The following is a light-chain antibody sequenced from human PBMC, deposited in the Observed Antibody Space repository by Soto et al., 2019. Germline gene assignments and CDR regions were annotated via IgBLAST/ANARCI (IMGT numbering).Light chain of an antibody. Sequence: DIQMTQSPSSLSASVGDSVTITCRASQNISTYLNWYQQKPGEAPSLLIYAASNLQSGVPSRFTGSGSGTDFTLTISSLQPENFATYSCQQSFSTPATFGQGTAVDVK. J-gene: IGKJ1*01. CDR1: QNISTY. CDR2: AAS. V-gene: IGKV1-39*01. CDR3: QQSFSTPAT.